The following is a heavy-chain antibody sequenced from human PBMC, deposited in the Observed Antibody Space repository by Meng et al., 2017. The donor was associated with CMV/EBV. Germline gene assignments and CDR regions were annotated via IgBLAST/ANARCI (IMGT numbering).Heavy chain of an antibody. CDR1: GFTSSSYS. V-gene: IGHV3-21*01. CDR2: ISSSSSYI. Sequence: GESLKISWAASGFTSSSYSMNWVRQAPGKGLEWVSSISSSSSYIYYADSVKGRFTISRDNAKNSLYLQMNSLRAEDTAVYYCARDDPRTSGRVCAFDIWGQGTMVTVSS. CDR3: ARDDPRTSGRVCAFDI. D-gene: IGHD6-25*01. J-gene: IGHJ3*02.